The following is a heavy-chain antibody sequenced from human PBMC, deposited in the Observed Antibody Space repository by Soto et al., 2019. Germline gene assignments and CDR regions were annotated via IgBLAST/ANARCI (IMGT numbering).Heavy chain of an antibody. CDR3: ARDLYSYGTYYYYGMDV. D-gene: IGHD5-18*01. J-gene: IGHJ6*02. V-gene: IGHV3-30-3*01. Sequence: VGSLRLSCAASGFTFSSYAMHWVRQAPGKGLEWVAVISYDGSNKYYADSVKGRFTISRDNSKNTLYLQMNSLRAEDTAVYYCARDLYSYGTYYYYGMDVWGQGTTVTVSS. CDR1: GFTFSSYA. CDR2: ISYDGSNK.